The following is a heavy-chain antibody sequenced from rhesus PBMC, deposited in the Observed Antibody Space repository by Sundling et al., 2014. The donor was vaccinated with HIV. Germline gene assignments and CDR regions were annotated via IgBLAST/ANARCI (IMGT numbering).Heavy chain of an antibody. CDR1: GASISSNW. J-gene: IGHJ4*01. D-gene: IGHD6-13*01. Sequence: QVQLQESGPGLVKPSETLSLTCTVSGASISSNWWSWIRQPPGKGLEWIGEINGNSGSTNYNPSLKSRVTISRDTSTNQFSLKLRSVTAADAAVYYCARRKYSSWSFDYWGQGVLVTVSS. V-gene: IGHV4-80*01. CDR3: ARRKYSSWSFDY. CDR2: INGNSGST.